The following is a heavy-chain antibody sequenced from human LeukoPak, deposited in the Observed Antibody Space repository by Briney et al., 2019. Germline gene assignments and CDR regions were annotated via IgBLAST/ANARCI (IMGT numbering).Heavy chain of an antibody. D-gene: IGHD4-17*01. Sequence: GGSLRLSCAASGFTFSTYSMNWVRQAPGKGLEGVSSISSSSSYISYADSVKGRFTISRDNAKNSLYLQMNSLRAEDTAVYYCARGGLRHYYYYYMDVWGKGTTVTVSS. CDR3: ARGGLRHYYYYYMDV. J-gene: IGHJ6*03. CDR2: ISSSSSYI. V-gene: IGHV3-21*01. CDR1: GFTFSTYS.